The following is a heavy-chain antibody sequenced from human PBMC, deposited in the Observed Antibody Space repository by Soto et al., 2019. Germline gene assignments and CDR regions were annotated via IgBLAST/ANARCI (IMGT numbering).Heavy chain of an antibody. CDR1: GGSISSSNW. CDR3: ATLPPRVVASLLPIPT. J-gene: IGHJ5*02. D-gene: IGHD1-26*01. CDR2: IYHSGNT. V-gene: IGHV4-4*02. Sequence: VQLRQSGPGLVKPSGTLSLTCAVSGGSISSSNWWTWVRQAPGKGLEWIGEIYHSGNTYYNPSLKGRVPLTVDKSNNQFSLKLNSLTAADTAVYYCATLPPRVVASLLPIPTWGQGTLVTVSS.